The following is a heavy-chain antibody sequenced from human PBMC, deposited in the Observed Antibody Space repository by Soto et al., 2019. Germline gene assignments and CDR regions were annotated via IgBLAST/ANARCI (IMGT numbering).Heavy chain of an antibody. CDR3: ARDGRNGGYFDY. Sequence: ASVKVSCKASGYTFTSYAMHWVRQAPGQRLEWMGWINAGNGNTKYSQKFQGRVTITRDTSASTAYMELRSLRSDDTAVYYCARDGRNGGYFDYWGQGTLVTVSS. CDR2: INAGNGNT. J-gene: IGHJ4*02. V-gene: IGHV1-3*01. D-gene: IGHD2-8*01. CDR1: GYTFTSYA.